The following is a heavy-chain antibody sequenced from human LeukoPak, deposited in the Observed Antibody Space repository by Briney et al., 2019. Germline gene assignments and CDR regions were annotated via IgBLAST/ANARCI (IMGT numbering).Heavy chain of an antibody. CDR3: AKGDCSGGSCYNFDY. V-gene: IGHV3-23*01. D-gene: IGHD2-15*01. Sequence: GGSLRLSCAASGFTFSSYAMSWVRQAPGKGLEWVSAISGSGGSTYYADSVKGRFTISRDNSKNTLYLQMNSLRAEDTAVYYCAKGDCSGGSCYNFDYWGQGTLVTASS. CDR1: GFTFSSYA. J-gene: IGHJ4*02. CDR2: ISGSGGST.